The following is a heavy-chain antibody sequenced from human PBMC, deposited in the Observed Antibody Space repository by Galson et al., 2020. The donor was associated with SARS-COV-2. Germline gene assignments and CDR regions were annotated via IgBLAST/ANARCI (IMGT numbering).Heavy chain of an antibody. D-gene: IGHD3-16*01. CDR3: ARQTLYTYGVGWFDP. CDR2: ISHSGTT. CDR1: GGSISSRSYY. V-gene: IGHV4-39*01. Sequence: SETLSLTCTVSGGSISSRSYYWGWIRQPPGKGLEWIGTISHSGTTYYNSSLRSRITISVATSKNQFSLKLSSVTASDTAVYYCARQTLYTYGVGWFDPWGKGILVTVSS. J-gene: IGHJ5*02.